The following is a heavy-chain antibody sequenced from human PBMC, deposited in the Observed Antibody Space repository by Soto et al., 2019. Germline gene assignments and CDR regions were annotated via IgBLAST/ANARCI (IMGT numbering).Heavy chain of an antibody. CDR3: ARAYSSGWYGVNWFDP. CDR1: GYTFTSYY. CDR2: INPSGGST. J-gene: IGHJ5*02. V-gene: IGHV1-46*03. D-gene: IGHD6-19*01. Sequence: ASVKVSCKASGYTFTSYYMHWVRQAPGQGLEWMGIINPSGGSTSYAQKFQGRVTMTRDTSTSTVYMELSSLRSEDTAVYYCARAYSSGWYGVNWFDPWGQGTLVTVSS.